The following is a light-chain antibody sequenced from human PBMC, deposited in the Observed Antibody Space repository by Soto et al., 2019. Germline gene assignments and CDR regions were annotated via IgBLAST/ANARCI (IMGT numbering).Light chain of an antibody. J-gene: IGLJ2*01. CDR3: SSYTSSSTLE. Sequence: QPASVSGSPGQSITISCTGTSSDVGGYNYVSWYQQHPGKAPKLMIYEVSNRPSGVSNRFSGSKSGNTASLTISGLQAEDEADYYCSSYTSSSTLEFGGGTKVTVL. CDR1: SSDVGGYNY. V-gene: IGLV2-14*01. CDR2: EVS.